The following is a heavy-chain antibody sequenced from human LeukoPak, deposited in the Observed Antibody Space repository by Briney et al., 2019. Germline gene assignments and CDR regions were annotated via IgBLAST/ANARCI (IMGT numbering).Heavy chain of an antibody. CDR3: ARAEMATTHGGD. Sequence: ASVKVSCKASGYSFTSYDINWVRQATGQGLEWMGWMNPNSGNTGYAQKFQGRVTMTRNTSISTAYMELSSLRSEDTAVYYCARAEMATTHGGDWGQGTLVTVSS. J-gene: IGHJ4*02. CDR2: MNPNSGNT. D-gene: IGHD5-24*01. CDR1: GYSFTSYD. V-gene: IGHV1-8*01.